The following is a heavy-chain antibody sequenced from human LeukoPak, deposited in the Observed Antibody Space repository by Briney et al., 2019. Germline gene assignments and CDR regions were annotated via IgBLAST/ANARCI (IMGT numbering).Heavy chain of an antibody. CDR1: GFTFSSYS. CDR2: ISSSSSTI. V-gene: IGHV3-48*04. Sequence: GGSLRLSCAASGFTFSSYSMNWVRQAPGKGLEWVSYISSSSSTIYYADSVEGRFTISRDNAKNSLYLQMNSLRAEDTAVYYCAKDPYSGRMGAFDIWGQGTMVTVSS. J-gene: IGHJ3*02. D-gene: IGHD1-26*01. CDR3: AKDPYSGRMGAFDI.